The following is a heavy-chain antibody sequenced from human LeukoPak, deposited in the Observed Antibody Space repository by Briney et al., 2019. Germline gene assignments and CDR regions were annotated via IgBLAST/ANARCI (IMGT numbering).Heavy chain of an antibody. CDR1: GFTFDHYS. Sequence: GGSLRLSCAASGFTFDHYSMHWVRQAPGKGLEWVSLISWDGGSTYYADSVKGRFTISRDNAKNTLYLQMNSLRAEDTAVYYCARVRYSYGPRRGDAFDIWGQGTMVTVSS. D-gene: IGHD5-18*01. J-gene: IGHJ3*02. CDR3: ARVRYSYGPRRGDAFDI. CDR2: ISWDGGST. V-gene: IGHV3-43*01.